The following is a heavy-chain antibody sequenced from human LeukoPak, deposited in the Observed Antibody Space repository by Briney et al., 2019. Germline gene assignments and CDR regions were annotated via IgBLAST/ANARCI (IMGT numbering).Heavy chain of an antibody. Sequence: GGSLRLSCAASGFTFSSYEMNWVRQAPGKGLEWVSYISSSGSTIYYADSVKGRFTISRDNAKNSLYLQMNSLRAEDTAVYYCAKALGSIVVTTTDYWGQGTLVTVSS. D-gene: IGHD5-12*01. CDR1: GFTFSSYE. CDR3: AKALGSIVVTTTDY. CDR2: ISSSGSTI. J-gene: IGHJ4*02. V-gene: IGHV3-48*03.